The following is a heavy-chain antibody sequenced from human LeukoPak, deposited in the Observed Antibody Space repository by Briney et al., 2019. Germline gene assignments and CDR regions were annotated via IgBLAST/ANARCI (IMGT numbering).Heavy chain of an antibody. Sequence: ASVKVSCKASGYTFTGYYMHWVRQAPGQGLEWMGWTNPNSGGTNYAQKFQGRVTMTRDTSISTAYMELSRLRSDDTAVYYCARARGYCSGGSCYPYFDYWGQGTLVTVSS. D-gene: IGHD2-15*01. CDR3: ARARGYCSGGSCYPYFDY. CDR2: TNPNSGGT. V-gene: IGHV1-2*02. J-gene: IGHJ4*02. CDR1: GYTFTGYY.